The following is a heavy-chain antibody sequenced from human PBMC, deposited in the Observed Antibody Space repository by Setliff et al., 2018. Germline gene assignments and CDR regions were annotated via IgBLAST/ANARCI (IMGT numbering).Heavy chain of an antibody. CDR2: ISRGATTT. Sequence: GGSLRLSCAASGFIFSDYYMSWIRQTPGKGLEWVAYISRGATTTYYTDSVKGRFTISRDNRKNLLFLQMDSLRGEDTALYYCALGYYSQYRSYFDDWGPGTQVTVSS. CDR1: GFIFSDYY. J-gene: IGHJ4*02. D-gene: IGHD3-10*01. CDR3: ALGYYSQYRSYFDD. V-gene: IGHV3-11*01.